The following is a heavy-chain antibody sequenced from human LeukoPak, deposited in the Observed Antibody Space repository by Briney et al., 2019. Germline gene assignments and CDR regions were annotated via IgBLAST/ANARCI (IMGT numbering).Heavy chain of an antibody. CDR2: IYSGGST. CDR3: ARAPEWLIFDY. Sequence: GGSLRLSCAASGFTVSSNYMSWVRQAPGKGLEWVSVIYSGGSTYYADSVKGRFTISRHNSKNTLYLQMNSLKAEDTAVYYCARAPEWLIFDYWGQGTLVTVSS. V-gene: IGHV3-53*04. J-gene: IGHJ4*02. D-gene: IGHD6-19*01. CDR1: GFTVSSNY.